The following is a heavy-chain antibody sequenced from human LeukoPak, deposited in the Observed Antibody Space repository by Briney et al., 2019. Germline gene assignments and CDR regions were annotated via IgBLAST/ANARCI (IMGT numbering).Heavy chain of an antibody. J-gene: IGHJ4*02. CDR2: IYHSGST. D-gene: IGHD6-13*01. Sequence: SETLSPTRTVSGYSISSGYYWGWIRPPPGKGLEWIGSIYHSGSTYYNPSLKSRVTISVDTSKNQFSLKLSSVTAADTAVYYCARERTPFYSSSWYFDYWGQGTLVTVSS. V-gene: IGHV4-38-2*02. CDR1: GYSISSGYY. CDR3: ARERTPFYSSSWYFDY.